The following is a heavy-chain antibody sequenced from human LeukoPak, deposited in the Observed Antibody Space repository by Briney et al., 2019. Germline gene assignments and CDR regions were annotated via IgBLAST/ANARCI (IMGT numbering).Heavy chain of an antibody. Sequence: SETLSLTCTVSGGSISSYYWSWIRQPAGKGLEWIGRIYTSGSTNYNPSLKSRVTMSVDTSKNQFSLKLSSVTAADTAVYYCARDLGDYYDFWSGYQMGAFDIWGQGTMVTVSS. D-gene: IGHD3-3*01. CDR1: GGSISSYY. J-gene: IGHJ3*02. CDR2: IYTSGST. V-gene: IGHV4-4*07. CDR3: ARDLGDYYDFWSGYQMGAFDI.